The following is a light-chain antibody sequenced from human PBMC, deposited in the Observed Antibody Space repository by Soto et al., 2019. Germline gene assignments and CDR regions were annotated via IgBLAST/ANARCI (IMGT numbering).Light chain of an antibody. CDR2: EAS. CDR1: QTISSR. J-gene: IGKJ1*01. CDR3: QQYNDYSAWT. Sequence: DIQLPQSPSCLSASVGDRVTITCRASQTISSRLNWYQHKPGKAPKLLIYEASILQNGVPSRFSGTESGTEFTLTISSLRPDDFATYYCQQYNDYSAWTVGQGTKVDIK. V-gene: IGKV1-5*03.